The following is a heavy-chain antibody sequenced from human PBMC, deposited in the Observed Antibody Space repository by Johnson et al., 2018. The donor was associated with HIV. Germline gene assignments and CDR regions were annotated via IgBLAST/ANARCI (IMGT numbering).Heavy chain of an antibody. Sequence: VQLVESGGGVVQPGRSLRLSCAASGFTFSSYWMSWVRQAPGKGLEWVANIKQDGSEKYYVDSVKGRFTISRDNAKNSLSLQMNSLRAEDTAVYYCARDGEDSSGWDNFGAFDIWGQGTMVTVSS. CDR2: IKQDGSEK. D-gene: IGHD6-19*01. V-gene: IGHV3-7*01. CDR3: ARDGEDSSGWDNFGAFDI. CDR1: GFTFSSYW. J-gene: IGHJ3*02.